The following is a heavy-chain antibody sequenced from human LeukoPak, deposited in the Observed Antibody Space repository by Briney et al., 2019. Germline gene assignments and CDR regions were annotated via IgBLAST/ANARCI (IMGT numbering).Heavy chain of an antibody. CDR1: SGSISSSNW. CDR2: ISSSSSTI. CDR3: ARGWNSDYFDY. J-gene: IGHJ4*02. D-gene: IGHD1-7*01. V-gene: IGHV3-48*01. Sequence: ETLSLTCSVSSGSISSSNWWSWVRQPPGKGLEWVSYISSSSSTIYYADSVKGRFTISRDNAKNSLYLQMNSLRAEDTAMYYCARGWNSDYFDYWGQGTLVTVSS.